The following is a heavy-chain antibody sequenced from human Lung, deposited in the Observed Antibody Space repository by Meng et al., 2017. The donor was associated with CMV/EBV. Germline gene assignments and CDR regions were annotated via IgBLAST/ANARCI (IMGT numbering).Heavy chain of an antibody. CDR3: ARDMVATYYGMDV. D-gene: IGHD5-12*01. CDR2: IYSGGST. CDR1: GFTVSSNY. Sequence: GESLKISCAASGFTVSSNYMSWVRQAPGKGLEWVSVIYSGGSTYYADSVKGRFTISRDNSKNTLYLQMNSLRAEDTAAYYCARDMVATYYGMDVWGQGTTVTVSS. V-gene: IGHV3-53*01. J-gene: IGHJ6*02.